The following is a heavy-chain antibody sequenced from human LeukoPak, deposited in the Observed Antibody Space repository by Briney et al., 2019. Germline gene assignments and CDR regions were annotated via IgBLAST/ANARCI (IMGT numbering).Heavy chain of an antibody. D-gene: IGHD2-15*01. CDR3: ARGRLVVVAPHYYFDY. J-gene: IGHJ4*02. CDR2: ISSSSYI. CDR1: GFTFRSCS. Sequence: GGSLRLSCVASGFTFRSCSMHWVRQAPGKGLEWVSSISSSSYIYYADSVKGRFTISRDNAKNSLYLQMNSLRAEDTAMYYCARGRLVVVAPHYYFDYWGQGTLVTVSS. V-gene: IGHV3-21*01.